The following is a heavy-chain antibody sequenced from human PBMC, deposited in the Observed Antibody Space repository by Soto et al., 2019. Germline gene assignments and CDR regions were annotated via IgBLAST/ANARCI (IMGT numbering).Heavy chain of an antibody. V-gene: IGHV3-30*18. Sequence: QVQLVESGGGVVQPGRSLRLSCAASGFTFSSYGMHWVRQAPGKGLEWVAVISYDGSNKYYADSVKGRFTISRDNSKNTLYLQMNSLRAEDTAVYYCAKNPEPYSGSYGGGGGVYFDYWGQGTLVTVSS. D-gene: IGHD1-26*01. CDR3: AKNPEPYSGSYGGGGGVYFDY. CDR2: ISYDGSNK. J-gene: IGHJ4*02. CDR1: GFTFSSYG.